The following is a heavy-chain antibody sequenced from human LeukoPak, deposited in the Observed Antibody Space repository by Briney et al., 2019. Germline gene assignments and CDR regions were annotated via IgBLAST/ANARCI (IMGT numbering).Heavy chain of an antibody. D-gene: IGHD2-15*01. J-gene: IGHJ6*02. Sequence: SVKVSCKASGGTFSSYAISWVRQAPGQGLEWMGRIIPILGIANYAQKFQGRVTITADKSTSTAYMELSSLRSEDTAVYYCARENRGYYYGMDVWGQGTTVTVSS. V-gene: IGHV1-69*04. CDR3: ARENRGYYYGMDV. CDR2: IIPILGIA. CDR1: GGTFSSYA.